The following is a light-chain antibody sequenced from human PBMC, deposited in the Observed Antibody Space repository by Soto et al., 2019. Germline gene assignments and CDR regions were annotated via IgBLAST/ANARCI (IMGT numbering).Light chain of an antibody. CDR2: GAS. CDR1: QSVRSN. Sequence: EIVMTQSPATLSVSPGERATLSCRASQSVRSNLAWYQQKPGQPPRLIIYGASTRAPGIPARFSGSGSGTEFTLTISSLQSEDFAVYYCHQYNIWPPWTFGQGTKV. J-gene: IGKJ1*01. V-gene: IGKV3-15*01. CDR3: HQYNIWPPWT.